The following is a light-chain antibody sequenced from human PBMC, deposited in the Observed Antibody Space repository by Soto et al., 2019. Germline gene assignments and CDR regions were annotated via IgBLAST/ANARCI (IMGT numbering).Light chain of an antibody. CDR1: QSISDW. CDR3: QQYNTSPIT. Sequence: DIQMTQSPSTLSASVGDRVTITCRASQSISDWLAWYQQKPGKAPKLLIYKASGLESGVPSRFSGSGSGTEFTLTISSLQPDDFATYYCQQYNTSPITFGQGTQLEIK. CDR2: KAS. V-gene: IGKV1-5*03. J-gene: IGKJ5*01.